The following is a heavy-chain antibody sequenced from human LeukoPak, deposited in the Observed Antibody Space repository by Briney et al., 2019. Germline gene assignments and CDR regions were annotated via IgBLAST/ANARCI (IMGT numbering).Heavy chain of an antibody. CDR2: IYTGGST. J-gene: IGHJ4*02. V-gene: IGHV3-66*01. CDR3: ARDRTILGVGGHRFDV. CDR1: GFTVSSNY. Sequence: PGGSLRLSCAASGFTVSSNYMSWVRQAPGKGLEWVSVIYTGGSTFYGDSVKGRFTISRDNSKNTLYLQMNSLKAEDTAVYYCARDRTILGVGGHRFDVWGQGTLVTVSS. D-gene: IGHD3-3*01.